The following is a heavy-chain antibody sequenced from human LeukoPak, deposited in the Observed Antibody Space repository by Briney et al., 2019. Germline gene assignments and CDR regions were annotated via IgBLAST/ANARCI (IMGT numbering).Heavy chain of an antibody. V-gene: IGHV3-66*01. CDR1: GFTVSNNH. J-gene: IGHJ1*01. CDR3: ARVRAELWWSTEH. CDR2: IFSGGST. Sequence: GGSLRLSCAASGFTVSNNHMIWVRQAPGKGLEWVSVIFSGGSTYFADSVKGRFTISRDSSKNTLYLQMNSLRAEDTAVYYCARVRAELWWSTEHWGQGTLVTVSS. D-gene: IGHD2-21*01.